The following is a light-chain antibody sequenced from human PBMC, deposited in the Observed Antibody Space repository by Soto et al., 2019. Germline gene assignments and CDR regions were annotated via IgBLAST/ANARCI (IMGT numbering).Light chain of an antibody. CDR1: SSDVGSYNL. Sequence: CVLTQPASVNGFAGQSITICCKGTSSDVGSYNLVSWYQQHPGKAPKLMIYEDGKRPSGVSNRFSGSKSGNTASLTISGLQTEDEADYYCCSYADSSTYVFGTGTKVTVL. CDR2: EDG. J-gene: IGLJ1*01. CDR3: CSYADSSTYV. V-gene: IGLV2-23*01.